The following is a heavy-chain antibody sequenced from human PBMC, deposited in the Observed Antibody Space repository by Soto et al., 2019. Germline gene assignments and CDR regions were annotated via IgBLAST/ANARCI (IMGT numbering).Heavy chain of an antibody. CDR2: IKQDGSEK. CDR1: GFTFSSYW. CDR3: ELPRVCWYGRRCYYYYYKDV. V-gene: IGHV3-7*01. J-gene: IGHJ6*03. Sequence: ESGGGLVQPGGSLRLSCAASGFTFSSYWMSWVRQAPGKGLEWVANIKQDGSEKYYVDSVKGRFTISRDNAKNSLYLQMNSLRAEDTAVYYIELPRVCWYGRRCYYYYYKDVWGKGTTVTVSS. D-gene: IGHD6-13*01.